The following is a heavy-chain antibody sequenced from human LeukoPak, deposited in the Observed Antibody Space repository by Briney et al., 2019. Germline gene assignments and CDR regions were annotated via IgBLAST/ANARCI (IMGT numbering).Heavy chain of an antibody. CDR3: ARGGYSYGFKAFDI. Sequence: SETLSLTCAVYGGSFSGYYWSWIRQPPGKGLEWIGEINHSGSTNYNPSLRSRVTISVDTSKNQFSLRLSSVTAADTAVYYCARGGYSYGFKAFDIWGQGTKVTVSS. V-gene: IGHV4-34*01. J-gene: IGHJ3*02. CDR1: GGSFSGYY. CDR2: INHSGST. D-gene: IGHD5-18*01.